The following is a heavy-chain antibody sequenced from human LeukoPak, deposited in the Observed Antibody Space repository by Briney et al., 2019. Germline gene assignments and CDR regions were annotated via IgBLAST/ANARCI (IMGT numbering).Heavy chain of an antibody. CDR3: AKDRVPDIVVVVAARFDY. CDR2: ISGSGGST. J-gene: IGHJ4*02. CDR1: GFTFSSYA. V-gene: IGHV3-23*01. D-gene: IGHD2-15*01. Sequence: GGSLRLSCAASGFTFSSYAMSWVRQAPGKGLEWVSAISGSGGSTYYADSVKGRFTISRDTSKNTLYLQMNSLRAEDTAVYYCAKDRVPDIVVVVAARFDYWGQGTLVTVSS.